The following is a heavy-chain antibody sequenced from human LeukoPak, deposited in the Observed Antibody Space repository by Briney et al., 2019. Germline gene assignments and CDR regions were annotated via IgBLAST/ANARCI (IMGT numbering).Heavy chain of an antibody. CDR2: IIPIFRTS. CDR1: GGTFNSYG. D-gene: IGHD1-26*01. J-gene: IGHJ3*02. V-gene: IGHV1-69*05. Sequence: ASVKVSXKTSGGTFNSYGFNWVRQAPGQGLEWIGGIIPIFRTSNYAQKLQGRVTITTDGSSTTAYMEMSNLRFDDTAAYYCARALVQPSGAFDIWGQGTMVTVPS. CDR3: ARALVQPSGAFDI.